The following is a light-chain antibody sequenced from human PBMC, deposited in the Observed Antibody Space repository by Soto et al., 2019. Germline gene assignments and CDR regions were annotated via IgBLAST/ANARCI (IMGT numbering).Light chain of an antibody. CDR1: SSDVGSYNL. CDR3: CSYAGSSTFEV. Sequence: QSALTQPASVSGSPGQSITISCTGTSSDVGSYNLVSWYQQHPGKAPKLMIYEGSKRPSGVSNRFSGSKSGNTASLTISGIQAEDEADYYCCSYAGSSTFEVFGGGTKLTV. J-gene: IGLJ2*01. V-gene: IGLV2-23*03. CDR2: EGS.